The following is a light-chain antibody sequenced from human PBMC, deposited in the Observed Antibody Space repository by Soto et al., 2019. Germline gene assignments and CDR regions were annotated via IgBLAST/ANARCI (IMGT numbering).Light chain of an antibody. V-gene: IGLV1-44*01. CDR3: AAWDDSLNYV. J-gene: IGLJ1*01. CDR2: SNN. Sequence: SALTQPPSASVTPGQRVTISCSGSSSNIGSNTVNWYQQLPGTAPKLLIYSNNQRPSGVPDRFSGSKSGTSASLAISGLQSEDEADYYCAAWDDSLNYVFGTGTKVTVL. CDR1: SSNIGSNT.